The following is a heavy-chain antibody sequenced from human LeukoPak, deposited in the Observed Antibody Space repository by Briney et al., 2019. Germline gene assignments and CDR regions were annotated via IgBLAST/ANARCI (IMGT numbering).Heavy chain of an antibody. CDR3: ARDYGGNSYAFDI. J-gene: IGHJ3*02. CDR2: IYTTGST. CDR1: GGSISSGSYY. D-gene: IGHD4-23*01. V-gene: IGHV4-61*02. Sequence: SETLSLTCTVSGGSISSGSYYWSWIRQPAGKGLGWIGRIYTTGSTNYNPSLKSRVTISVDTSKNQFSLKLNSLTAADTAVYYCARDYGGNSYAFDIWGQGTMVTVSS.